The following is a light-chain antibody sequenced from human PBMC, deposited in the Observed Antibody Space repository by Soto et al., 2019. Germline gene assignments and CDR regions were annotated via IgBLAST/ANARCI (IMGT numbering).Light chain of an antibody. CDR1: QTIRNY. Sequence: DIQMTQSPSALSPSVGDRVAITCRASQTIRNYLNWYQQKPGKAPKVLIYTTSSLQSGVPSRFSGSGSGTDFTLTISSLQPEDFATYYCQQTFSTPFTFVQGTKLEIK. V-gene: IGKV1-39*01. J-gene: IGKJ2*01. CDR2: TTS. CDR3: QQTFSTPFT.